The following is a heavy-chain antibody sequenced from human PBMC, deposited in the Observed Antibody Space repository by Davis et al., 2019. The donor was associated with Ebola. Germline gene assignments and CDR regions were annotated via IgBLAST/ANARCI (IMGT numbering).Heavy chain of an antibody. J-gene: IGHJ4*02. CDR3: ARRGYYDSSGYYTPAHYFDY. Sequence: MPGGSLRLSCTVSGGSISSYYWSWIRQPPGKGLEWIGYIYYSGSTNYNPSLKSRVTISVDTSKNQFSLKLSSVTAADTAVYYCARRGYYDSSGYYTPAHYFDYWGQGTLVTVSS. CDR2: IYYSGST. D-gene: IGHD3-22*01. V-gene: IGHV4-59*08. CDR1: GGSISSYY.